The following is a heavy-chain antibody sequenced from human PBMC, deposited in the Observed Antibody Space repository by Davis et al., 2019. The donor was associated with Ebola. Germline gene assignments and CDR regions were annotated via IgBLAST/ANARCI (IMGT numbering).Heavy chain of an antibody. V-gene: IGHV3-7*01. CDR3: TREDWNSKNFDY. CDR1: GFTFSRYW. J-gene: IGHJ4*02. D-gene: IGHD1-1*01. CDR2: IKQDGSEK. Sequence: PGGSLRLSCAASGFTFSRYWMSWVRQAPGKGLEWVANIKQDGSEKYYVDSVKGRFTISRDNAKNSLYLQMNTLRAEDTAVYYCTREDWNSKNFDYWGQGTLVTVSP.